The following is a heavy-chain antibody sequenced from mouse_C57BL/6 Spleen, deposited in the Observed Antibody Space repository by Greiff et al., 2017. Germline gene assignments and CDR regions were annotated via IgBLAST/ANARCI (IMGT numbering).Heavy chain of an antibody. CDR3: AREGPITTVVDYAMDY. CDR2: ISSGSSTI. J-gene: IGHJ4*01. Sequence: EVKLMESGGGLVKPGGSLKLSCAASGFTFSDYGMHWVRQAPEKGLEWVAYISSGSSTIYYADTGKGRFTISRDNAKNTLFLQMTSLRSEDTAMYYCAREGPITTVVDYAMDYWGQGTSVTVSS. CDR1: GFTFSDYG. V-gene: IGHV5-17*01. D-gene: IGHD1-1*01.